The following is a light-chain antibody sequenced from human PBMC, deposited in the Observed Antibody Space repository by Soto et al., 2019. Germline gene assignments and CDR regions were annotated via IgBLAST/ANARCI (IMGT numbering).Light chain of an antibody. CDR1: SSNIGGNY. V-gene: IGLV1-47*01. CDR3: AAWDDSLSGWV. CDR2: RNN. J-gene: IGLJ3*02. Sequence: QSVLTQPPSASGTPGQRVTISCSGSSSNIGGNYVYWYQQLPGTAPKVLIYRNNQRPSGVPDRFSGSKSGTSASLAISGLRSEDEADYHCAAWDDSLSGWVFGGGTKVTVL.